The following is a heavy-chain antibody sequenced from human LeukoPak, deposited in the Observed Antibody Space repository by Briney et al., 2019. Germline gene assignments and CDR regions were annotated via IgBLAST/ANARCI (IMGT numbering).Heavy chain of an antibody. CDR2: ISSSSSYI. Sequence: GGSLRLSCAASGFTFSSYSMNWVRQAPGKGLEWVSSISSSSSYIYYADSVKGRFTISRDNAKNSLYLQMNSPRAEDTAVYYCTKDLEAVAGTHFDYWGQGTLVTVSS. V-gene: IGHV3-21*01. CDR3: TKDLEAVAGTHFDY. J-gene: IGHJ4*02. CDR1: GFTFSSYS. D-gene: IGHD6-19*01.